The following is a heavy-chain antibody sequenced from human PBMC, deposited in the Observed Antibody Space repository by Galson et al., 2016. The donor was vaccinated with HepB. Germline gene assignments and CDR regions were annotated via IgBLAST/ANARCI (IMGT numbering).Heavy chain of an antibody. Sequence: SLRLSCAASGFTFSSNWMSWVRQAPGKGLEWVASMSSSDRSVTEMHYTDSVKGRFTIYRDNAKNSLYLQMNSLRADDTAVYYCARNSLWNALDVWGQGTTVTVSS. CDR3: ARNSLWNALDV. D-gene: IGHD3-16*01. V-gene: IGHV3-21*01. CDR2: MSSSDRSVTEM. CDR1: GFTFSSNW. J-gene: IGHJ6*02.